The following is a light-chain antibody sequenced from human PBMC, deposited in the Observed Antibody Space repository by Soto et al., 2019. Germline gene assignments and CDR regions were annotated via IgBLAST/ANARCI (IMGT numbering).Light chain of an antibody. Sequence: QSVLTQPPSASGTPGQRVTISCSGSSSNIGSNYVYWYQQLPGTAPKLLIDRNNQRPSGVPDRFSGSKSGTSASLAISGLRSEDEGDYYCAAWDDILSGPVFGGGTKLTVL. CDR3: AAWDDILSGPV. V-gene: IGLV1-47*01. CDR2: RNN. CDR1: SSNIGSNY. J-gene: IGLJ2*01.